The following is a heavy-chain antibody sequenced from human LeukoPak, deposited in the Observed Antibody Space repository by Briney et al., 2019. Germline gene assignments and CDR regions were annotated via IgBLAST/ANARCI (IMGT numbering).Heavy chain of an antibody. J-gene: IGHJ4*02. CDR3: AKGHYYGSGSLDY. CDR1: GFTFSSYG. CDR2: VGGRDGST. Sequence: GGSLRLSCAASGFTFSSYGMSWVRQAPGKGLEWVSAVGGRDGSTYYADSVKGRFTISRDNSKNTLYVQMNSLRAEDTAVYYCAKGHYYGSGSLDYWGQGTLVTVSS. D-gene: IGHD3-10*01. V-gene: IGHV3-23*01.